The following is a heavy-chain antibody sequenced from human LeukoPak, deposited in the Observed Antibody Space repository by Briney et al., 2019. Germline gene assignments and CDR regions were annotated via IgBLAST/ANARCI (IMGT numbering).Heavy chain of an antibody. CDR3: ARGGVNPVDH. D-gene: IGHD1-14*01. CDR1: GFPFNSFW. CDR2: MNEYSTTI. Sequence: PGASLRLSCAASGFPFNSFWRHWVRQAPGKGLVWVSDMNEYSTTIRYADSVKGRFTISRDNAKSILYLQMNNLRAEDMAMYFCARGGVNPVDHWGQGTLVTVSS. J-gene: IGHJ4*02. V-gene: IGHV3-74*01.